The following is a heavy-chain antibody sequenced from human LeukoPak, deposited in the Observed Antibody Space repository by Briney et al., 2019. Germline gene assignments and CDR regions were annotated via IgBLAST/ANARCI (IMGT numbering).Heavy chain of an antibody. Sequence: GASVKVSCKASGYTFTDSYVHWVRQAPGQVLEWMGLIDPDGGNTNYAQNFQGRVTSTRDTSTSTLYMELSSLRSEDTAIYYCARIRDGYNDAYDLWGQGTVVTVPS. CDR2: IDPDGGNT. J-gene: IGHJ3*01. D-gene: IGHD5-24*01. V-gene: IGHV1-46*01. CDR3: ARIRDGYNDAYDL. CDR1: GYTFTDSY.